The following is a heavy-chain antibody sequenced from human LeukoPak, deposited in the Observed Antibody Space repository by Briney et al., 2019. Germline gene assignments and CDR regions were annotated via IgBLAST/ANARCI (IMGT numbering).Heavy chain of an antibody. V-gene: IGHV3-33*06. CDR1: GFTFSSYG. J-gene: IGHJ4*02. CDR3: AKANGDYDPFDY. CDR2: IWYDGSNK. Sequence: GRSLRLSCAASGFTFSSYGMRWVRQAPGKGLEWVAVIWYDGSNKYYADSVKGRFTISRDNPKNTLYLQMNSLRAEDTAVYYCAKANGDYDPFDYWGQGTLVTVSS. D-gene: IGHD4-17*01.